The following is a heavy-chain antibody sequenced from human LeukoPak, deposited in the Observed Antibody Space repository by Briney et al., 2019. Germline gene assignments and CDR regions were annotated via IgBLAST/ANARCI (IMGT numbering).Heavy chain of an antibody. J-gene: IGHJ4*02. D-gene: IGHD3-22*01. Sequence: SVKVSCKASGYTFTSYAISWVRQAPGQGLEWMGRIIPIFGTANYAQKFQGRVTITADESTSTAYMELSSLRSEDTAVYYCARDHYYDSSGYYYVTPSVFDYWGQGTLVTVSS. CDR2: IIPIFGTA. CDR1: GYTFTSYA. CDR3: ARDHYYDSSGYYYVTPSVFDY. V-gene: IGHV1-69*13.